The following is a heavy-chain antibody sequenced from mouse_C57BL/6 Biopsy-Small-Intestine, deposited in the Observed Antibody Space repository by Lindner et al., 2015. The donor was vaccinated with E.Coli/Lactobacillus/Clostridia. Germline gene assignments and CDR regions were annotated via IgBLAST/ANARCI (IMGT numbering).Heavy chain of an antibody. D-gene: IGHD3-2*02. J-gene: IGHJ1*03. V-gene: IGHV14-2*01. CDR3: ARSGWDRGYFNI. Sequence: VQLQESGARTCEARGLSQVVLHSSGFNIKDYYMHWVKQRTEQGLEWIGRIDPENGETKNAPKFQGKATITADTSSNTANLQLSRLTSEDTAVYYCARSGWDRGYFNIWGTGTTVTVSS. CDR1: GFNIKDYY. CDR2: IDPENGET.